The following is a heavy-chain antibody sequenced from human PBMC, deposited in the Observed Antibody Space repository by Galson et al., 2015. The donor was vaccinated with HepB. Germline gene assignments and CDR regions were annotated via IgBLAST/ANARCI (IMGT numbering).Heavy chain of an antibody. D-gene: IGHD6-19*01. CDR2: IWYDGSNK. Sequence: SLRLSCAASGFTFSSYGMHWVRQAPGKGLEWVAVIWYDGSNKYYADSVRGRFTISRDNSKNTLYLQMNSLRAEDTAVYYCARAEGQYSSGWYGGGEFDYWGQGTLVTVSS. V-gene: IGHV3-33*01. CDR3: ARAEGQYSSGWYGGGEFDY. CDR1: GFTFSSYG. J-gene: IGHJ4*02.